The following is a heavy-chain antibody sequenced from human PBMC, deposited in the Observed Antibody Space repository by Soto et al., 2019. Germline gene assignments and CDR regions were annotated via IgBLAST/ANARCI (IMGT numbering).Heavy chain of an antibody. V-gene: IGHV4-59*01. D-gene: IGHD3-16*01. J-gene: IGHJ4*02. CDR1: C. CDR2: SYYSGAT. Sequence: CRSGFRQLPEKNQEWIGYSYYSGATNYRPSLRSRVTMSVDPSKHQYSLRLTSVTTVDVAVYYCARSRPRFCTLFDSWGQGALV. CDR3: ARSRPRFCTLFDS.